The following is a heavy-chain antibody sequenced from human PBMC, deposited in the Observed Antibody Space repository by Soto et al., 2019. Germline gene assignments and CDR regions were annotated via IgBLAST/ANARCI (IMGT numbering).Heavy chain of an antibody. D-gene: IGHD3-22*01. J-gene: IGHJ2*01. CDR2: ISAYNGNT. CDR1: GYTFTSYG. Sequence: QVQLVQSGAEVKKPGASVKVSCKASGYTFTSYGISWVRQAPGQGLEWMGWISAYNGNTNYAQKLQGRVTMTTDTSTSTAYMELRSRRSDDTAVYSCARDRSLRYYDSSGYYAYWYFDLWGRGTLVTVSS. V-gene: IGHV1-18*04. CDR3: ARDRSLRYYDSSGYYAYWYFDL.